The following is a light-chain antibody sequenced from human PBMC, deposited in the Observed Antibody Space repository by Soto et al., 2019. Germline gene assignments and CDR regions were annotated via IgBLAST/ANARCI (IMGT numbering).Light chain of an antibody. CDR1: NIGGKH. J-gene: IGLJ1*01. CDR3: QVWDSNSDHPYV. Sequence: SYELTQPPSVSVAPGQTAIITCGGNNIGGKHVHWYQQKPGQAPILVIYDDSDRPSGIPERFSGSNSGNTASLTITRVEAGDEADYSCQVWDSNSDHPYVFATGTKFTVL. CDR2: DDS. V-gene: IGLV3-21*02.